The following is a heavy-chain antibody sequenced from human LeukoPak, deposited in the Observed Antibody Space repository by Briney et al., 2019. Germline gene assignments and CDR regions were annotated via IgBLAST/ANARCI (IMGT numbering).Heavy chain of an antibody. CDR3: AKVVWSGYSNWFDP. D-gene: IGHD3-3*01. Sequence: GGSLRLSCAASGFTFSSYGMHWVRQAPGKGLEWVAFIRYDGSNKYYADSVKGRFTISRDNSKNTLYLQMNSLRAEDAAVYYCAKVVWSGYSNWFDPWGQGTLVTVSS. CDR1: GFTFSSYG. J-gene: IGHJ5*02. V-gene: IGHV3-30*02. CDR2: IRYDGSNK.